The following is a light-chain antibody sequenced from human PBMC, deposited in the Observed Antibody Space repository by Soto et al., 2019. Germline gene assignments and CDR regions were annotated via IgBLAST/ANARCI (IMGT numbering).Light chain of an antibody. Sequence: EIVLTQSPCILSFSPGERATLSSRSSQSVSNDFLAWYQQKPGQAPRLLIYGASTRATDVPDRFSGSGSGADFTLTISRLEPEDFAVYYCQQYGSSPTTFGQGTKVDTK. V-gene: IGKV3-20*01. CDR3: QQYGSSPTT. CDR1: QSVSNDF. J-gene: IGKJ1*01. CDR2: GAS.